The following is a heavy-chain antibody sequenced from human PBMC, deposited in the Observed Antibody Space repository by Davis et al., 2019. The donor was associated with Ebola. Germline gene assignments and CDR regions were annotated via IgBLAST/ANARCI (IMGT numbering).Heavy chain of an antibody. CDR1: GFTFSSYS. CDR2: ISSSSSYI. V-gene: IGHV3-21*01. CDR3: ARVDEGYSSHGYYYYGMDV. D-gene: IGHD6-13*01. J-gene: IGHJ6*02. Sequence: PGGSLRLSCAASGFTFSSYSMNWVRQAPGKGLEWVSSISSSSSYIYYADSVKGRFTISRDNAKNSLYLQMNSLRAEDTAVYYCARVDEGYSSHGYYYYGMDVWGQGTTVTVSS.